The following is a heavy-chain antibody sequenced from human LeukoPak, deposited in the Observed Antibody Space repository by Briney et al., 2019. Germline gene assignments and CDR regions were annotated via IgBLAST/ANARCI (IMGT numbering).Heavy chain of an antibody. Sequence: PGGSLRLSCAASGFDFSKYAMSWVRQAPGKGLEWVSSIISSGGTTYYADSVKGRFTISRDNSKNTVHLQMDSLRAEDSAIYYCTKNAGYSYGVYYFDYWGQGTLVTVSS. V-gene: IGHV3-23*01. J-gene: IGHJ4*02. CDR3: TKNAGYSYGVYYFDY. CDR2: IISSGGTT. D-gene: IGHD5-18*01. CDR1: GFDFSKYA.